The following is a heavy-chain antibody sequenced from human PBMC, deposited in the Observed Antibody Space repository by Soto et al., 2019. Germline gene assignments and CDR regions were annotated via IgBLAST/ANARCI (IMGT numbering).Heavy chain of an antibody. CDR3: AKYSGSYPVYNGLSL. V-gene: IGHV3-23*01. D-gene: IGHD1-26*01. CDR1: GFPFSTSA. J-gene: IGHJ6*02. Sequence: EVQLLESGGGLVQPGGSLRLSCAASGFPFSTSAMNWVRQAPGKGLEWVSIISASSDAAYYADSVKGRFASARDNSKNTLYLQMNSPRAEDTAVHYCAKYSGSYPVYNGLSLWGQWTTVTVS. CDR2: ISASSDAA.